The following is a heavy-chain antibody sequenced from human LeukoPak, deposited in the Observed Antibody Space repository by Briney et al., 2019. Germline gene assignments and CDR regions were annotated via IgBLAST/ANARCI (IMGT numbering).Heavy chain of an antibody. CDR2: VNQDGTLK. CDR3: VRNSYYRFDF. CDR1: GFTFTTYW. D-gene: IGHD3-10*01. J-gene: IGHJ4*02. Sequence: GGSLRLSCAASGFTFTTYWMTWVRQAPGKGLEWVANVNQDGTLKNYVDSLRDRFTISRDNAKDSLYLQMNNLRAEDTAVYYCVRNSYYRFDFWGQGTLVAVSS. V-gene: IGHV3-7*01.